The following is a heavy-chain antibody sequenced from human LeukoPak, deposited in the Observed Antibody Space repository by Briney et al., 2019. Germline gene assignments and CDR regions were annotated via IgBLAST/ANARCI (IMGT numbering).Heavy chain of an antibody. CDR1: GLAAGRNN. CDR2: IYSGGAI. D-gene: IGHD1-14*01. J-gene: IGHJ4*02. CDR3: ARRPGN. Sequence: PGGSWNFSCVASGLAAGRNNLGGVAQAPGKGLEWVSLIYSGGAIRYADSVKGRFTISRDSSKNTLFLQMNDLTVEDTARYYCARRPGNWGQGILVTVSS. V-gene: IGHV3-53*01.